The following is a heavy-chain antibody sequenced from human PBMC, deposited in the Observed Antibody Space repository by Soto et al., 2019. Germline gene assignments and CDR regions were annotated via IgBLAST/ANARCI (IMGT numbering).Heavy chain of an antibody. J-gene: IGHJ5*02. CDR2: FHYSANT. CDR3: AKTKEGGFDP. Sequence: QVQLQESGPGLVKPSETLSLTCTVSGDSISTYYWSWIRQPPGKGLEWMGYFHYSANTNYNPSLKSRITISVDTSKNQFSLKLTSVTAADTVVYYCAKTKEGGFDPWGQGILVTVSS. CDR1: GDSISTYY. V-gene: IGHV4-59*01. D-gene: IGHD3-16*01.